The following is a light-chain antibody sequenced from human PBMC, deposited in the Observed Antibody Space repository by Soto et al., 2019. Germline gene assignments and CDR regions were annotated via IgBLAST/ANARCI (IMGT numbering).Light chain of an antibody. V-gene: IGKV3-15*01. J-gene: IGKJ3*01. CDR2: DAS. CDR1: QSVSSN. Sequence: ETVMTESPATLSVSPGERPTISCRASQSVSSNLAWYQQKPGQAPRLLIYDASTRATGIPARFSGSGSGTDFTLTISSLQSEDFAVYYCQQYNTWPLTFGPGTKVDIK. CDR3: QQYNTWPLT.